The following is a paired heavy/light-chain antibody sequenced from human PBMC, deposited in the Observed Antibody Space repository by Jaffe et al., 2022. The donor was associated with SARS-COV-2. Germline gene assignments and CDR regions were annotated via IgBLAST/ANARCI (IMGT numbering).Heavy chain of an antibody. CDR2: ISAYNGNT. V-gene: IGHV1-18*01. CDR3: ARFGVGPEEGDLYYYYGMDV. J-gene: IGHJ6*02. Sequence: QVQLVQSGAEVKKPGASVKVSCKASGYTFTSYGISWVRQAPGQGLEWMGWISAYNGNTNYAQKLQGRVTMTTDTSTSTAYMELRSLRSDDTAVYYCARFGVGPEEGDLYYYYGMDVWGQGTTVTVSS. CDR1: GYTFTSYG. D-gene: IGHD3-3*01.
Light chain of an antibody. CDR1: QSVSSSY. CDR2: GAS. CDR3: QQYGSSPRA. Sequence: EIVLTQSPGTLSLSPGERATLSCRASQSVSSSYLAWYQQKPGQAPRLLIYGASSRATGIPDRFSGSGSGTDFTLTISRLEPEDFAVYYCQQYGSSPRAFGQGTKVEIK. J-gene: IGKJ1*01. V-gene: IGKV3-20*01.